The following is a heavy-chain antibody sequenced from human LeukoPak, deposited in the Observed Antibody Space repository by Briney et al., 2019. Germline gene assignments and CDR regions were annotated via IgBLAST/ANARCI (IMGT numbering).Heavy chain of an antibody. CDR2: ISGDGGST. V-gene: IGHV3-43*02. Sequence: PGGSLRLSCAASGFTFDDYAMHWVRQAPGKGLEWVSLISGDGGSTYYADSVKGRFTISRDNSKNSLYLQMNSLRTEDTALYYCAKDMGIRVVVAAFDYSGQGTLVTVSS. D-gene: IGHD2-15*01. CDR1: GFTFDDYA. J-gene: IGHJ4*02. CDR3: AKDMGIRVVVAAFDY.